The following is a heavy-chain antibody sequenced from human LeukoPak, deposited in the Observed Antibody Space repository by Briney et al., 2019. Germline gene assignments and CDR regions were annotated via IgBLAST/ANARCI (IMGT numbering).Heavy chain of an antibody. CDR3: ARDQRRRWLQSQPANWFDP. Sequence: ASVKVSCKASGYTFTGYYMHWVRQAPGQGLEWMGWINPNSGGTNYAQKFQGRVTMTRDTSISTAYMELSRLRSDDTSVYYCARDQRRRWLQSQPANWFDPWGQGTLVTVSS. CDR1: GYTFTGYY. D-gene: IGHD5-24*01. V-gene: IGHV1-2*02. CDR2: INPNSGGT. J-gene: IGHJ5*02.